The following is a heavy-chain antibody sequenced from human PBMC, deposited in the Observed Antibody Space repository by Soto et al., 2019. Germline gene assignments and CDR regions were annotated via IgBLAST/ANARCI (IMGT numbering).Heavy chain of an antibody. CDR3: ARNDYDFWSGYSYYGMDV. CDR1: GGSISSGGYY. D-gene: IGHD3-3*01. J-gene: IGHJ6*02. CDR2: IYYSGST. Sequence: PSETLSLTCTVSGGSISSGGYYWSWIRQHPGKSLEWIGYIYYSGSTYYNPSLKSRVTISVDTSKNQFSLKLSSVTAADTAVYYCARNDYDFWSGYSYYGMDVWGQGTTVTVSS. V-gene: IGHV4-31*03.